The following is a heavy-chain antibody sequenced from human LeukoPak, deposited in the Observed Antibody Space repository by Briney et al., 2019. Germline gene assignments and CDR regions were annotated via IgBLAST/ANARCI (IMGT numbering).Heavy chain of an antibody. Sequence: GGSLRLSCAASGFTFSSYAMSWVRQAPGKGLEWVSAISGSGGSTYYADSVKGRFTISRDNSKNTLYLQMNSLRAEDTAVYYCAKYDSATYYYDSPQAWWGQGTLVTVSS. J-gene: IGHJ4*02. CDR1: GFTFSSYA. V-gene: IGHV3-23*01. D-gene: IGHD3-22*01. CDR2: ISGSGGST. CDR3: AKYDSATYYYDSPQAW.